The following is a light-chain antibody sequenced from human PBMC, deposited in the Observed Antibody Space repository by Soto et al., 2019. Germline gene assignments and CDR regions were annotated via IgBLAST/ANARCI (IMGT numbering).Light chain of an antibody. CDR2: GAS. J-gene: IGKJ4*01. Sequence: VLSLSAGTLSLSPGERATLSCRASQSVSSNFLAWYQEKPGQAPRLLIYGASNRATGIPDRFSGSGSGTDFTLTITRLEPEDFAVYYCRQYGRSLGFAIGGGTKVDI. CDR1: QSVSSNF. V-gene: IGKV3-20*01. CDR3: RQYGRSLGFA.